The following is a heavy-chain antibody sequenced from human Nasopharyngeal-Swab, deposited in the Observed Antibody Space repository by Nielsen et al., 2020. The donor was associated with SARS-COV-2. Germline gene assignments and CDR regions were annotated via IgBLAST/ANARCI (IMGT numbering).Heavy chain of an antibody. D-gene: IGHD6-6*01. Sequence: GGSLRRCCAASGFTVSNYGMHWVRQAPGKGLEWVAHISYDGGTEYYADSVKGRFTISRDNSRNTLSLQMHSLRAEDTAVYYCTRDDGQLGDYWGQGTLVTVSS. CDR2: ISYDGGTE. V-gene: IGHV3-30*03. CDR1: GFTVSNYG. J-gene: IGHJ4*02. CDR3: TRDDGQLGDY.